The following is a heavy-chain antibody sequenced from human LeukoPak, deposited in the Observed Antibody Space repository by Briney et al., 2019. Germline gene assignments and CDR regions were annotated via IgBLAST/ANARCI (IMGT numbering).Heavy chain of an antibody. D-gene: IGHD2-2*01. CDR1: GFTFSSYW. J-gene: IGHJ4*02. CDR2: IKTDGSDT. CDR3: ARAEMQVGSCTSTNCLFDH. V-gene: IGHV3-74*01. Sequence: GGSLRLSCAASGFTFSSYWMHWDRQVPGKGLLWVSRIKTDGSDTTYADSVKGRFTISRDNARNTLFLQMNSLTVEDTAVYYCARAEMQVGSCTSTNCLFDHWGQGTLVTVSS.